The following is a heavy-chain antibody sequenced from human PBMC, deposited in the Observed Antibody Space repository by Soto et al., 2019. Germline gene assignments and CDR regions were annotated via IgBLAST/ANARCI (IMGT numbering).Heavy chain of an antibody. J-gene: IGHJ3*02. D-gene: IGHD3-3*01. V-gene: IGHV3-74*01. Sequence: GGSLRLSCAASGFTFSSYSMHWVRQAPGKGLVWVSRINSDGSSTSYADSVKGRFTISRDNAKNTLYLQMNSLRAEDTAVYYCARVGYYDFWSGYYGRSDAFDIWGQGTMVTVSS. CDR1: GFTFSSYS. CDR3: ARVGYYDFWSGYYGRSDAFDI. CDR2: INSDGSST.